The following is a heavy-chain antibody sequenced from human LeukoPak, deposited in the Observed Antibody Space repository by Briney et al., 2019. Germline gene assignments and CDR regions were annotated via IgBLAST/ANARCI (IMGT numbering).Heavy chain of an antibody. Sequence: GASVKVSCKASGYTFTSYDINWVRQATGQGLEWMGWMNPNSGNTGYAQKFQGRVTMTRNTSISTAYMELSSLRSEDTAVYYCARGRIKQQILTGYRLGCWFDPWGQRTLVTVSS. V-gene: IGHV1-8*01. CDR3: ARGRIKQQILTGYRLGCWFDP. CDR1: GYTFTSYD. J-gene: IGHJ5*02. CDR2: MNPNSGNT. D-gene: IGHD3-9*01.